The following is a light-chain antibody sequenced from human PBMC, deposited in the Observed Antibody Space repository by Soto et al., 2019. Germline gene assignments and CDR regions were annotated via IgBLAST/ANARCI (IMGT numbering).Light chain of an antibody. CDR3: QQYHDWPLT. CDR1: QSVSSN. V-gene: IGKV3-15*01. J-gene: IGKJ4*01. CDR2: GAS. Sequence: EIVMTQSPATLSVSPGERATLSCRASQSVSSNLAWYQQKPGQAPRLLIYGASTRATGIPARFSGSRSGTDFTLTISSLQSEDFAIYYCQQYHDWPLTFGGGTRWISN.